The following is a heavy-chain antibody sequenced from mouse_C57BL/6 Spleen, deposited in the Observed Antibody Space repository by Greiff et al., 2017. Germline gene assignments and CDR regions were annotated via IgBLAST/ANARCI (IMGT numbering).Heavy chain of an antibody. J-gene: IGHJ2*01. CDR3: ARRDYYGSSGGFDY. D-gene: IGHD1-1*01. CDR2: IFPGSGST. V-gene: IGHV1-75*01. Sequence: VQLQESGPELVKPGASVKISCKASGYTFTDYYINWVKQRPGQGLEWIGWIFPGSGSTYYNEKFKGKATLTVDKSSSTAYMLLSSLTSEDSAVYFCARRDYYGSSGGFDYWGQGTTLTVSS. CDR1: GYTFTDYY.